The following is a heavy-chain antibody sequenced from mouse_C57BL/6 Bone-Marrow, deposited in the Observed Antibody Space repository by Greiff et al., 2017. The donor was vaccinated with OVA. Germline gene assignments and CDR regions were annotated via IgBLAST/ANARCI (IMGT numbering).Heavy chain of an antibody. Sequence: DVQLVESGGDLVKPGGSLKLSCAASGFTFSSYGMSWVRQTPDKRLEWVATISSGGSYTYYPDSVKGRFTISRDNAKNTLYLQMSSLKSEDTAMYYCARRAYYDYDRWYFDVWGTGTTVTVSS. CDR3: ARRAYYDYDRWYFDV. J-gene: IGHJ1*03. CDR2: ISSGGSYT. CDR1: GFTFSSYG. D-gene: IGHD2-4*01. V-gene: IGHV5-6*01.